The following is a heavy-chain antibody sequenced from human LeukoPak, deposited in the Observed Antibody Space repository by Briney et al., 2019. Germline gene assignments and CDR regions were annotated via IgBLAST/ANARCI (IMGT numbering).Heavy chain of an antibody. Sequence: PSETLSLTCTVSGGSISSYYWSWIRQPPGKGLEWIGYIYYSGSTNYKPSLKSRVTISVDTSKNQFSLKLSSVTAADTAVYYCARDPYYYDSSGSVWGQGTLVTVSS. CDR1: GGSISSYY. D-gene: IGHD3-22*01. CDR3: ARDPYYYDSSGSV. CDR2: IYYSGST. V-gene: IGHV4-59*08. J-gene: IGHJ4*02.